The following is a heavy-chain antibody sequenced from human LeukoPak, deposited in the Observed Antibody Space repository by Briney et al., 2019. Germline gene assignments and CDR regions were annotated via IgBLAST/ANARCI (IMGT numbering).Heavy chain of an antibody. CDR2: INPNSGGT. J-gene: IGHJ4*02. CDR1: GYTFTGYY. Sequence: ASVKVSCKASGYTFTGYYMHWVRQAPGQGLEWMGWINPNSGGTNYAQKFQGRVTMTRDTSISTAYMELRRLRSDDTAVYYCARDSGYSSTTRDYWGQGTLVTVSS. CDR3: ARDSGYSSTTRDY. D-gene: IGHD6-13*01. V-gene: IGHV1-2*02.